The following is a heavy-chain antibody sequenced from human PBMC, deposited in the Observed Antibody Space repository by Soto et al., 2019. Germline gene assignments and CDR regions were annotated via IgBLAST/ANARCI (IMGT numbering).Heavy chain of an antibody. CDR1: GYTFTNYG. CDR3: ARVRQLVGYFYYDMDV. D-gene: IGHD6-6*01. CDR2: ISAYNGNT. J-gene: IGHJ6*03. Sequence: QVQLLQSGAEVKKPGASVKVSCKASGYTFTNYGITWVRQAPGQGLEWMGWISAYNGNTHYTQRLKGRVTMTTDTSTSTAYMELRGLRSDDTAVYYWARVRQLVGYFYYDMDVWGKGTTVTVSS. V-gene: IGHV1-18*01.